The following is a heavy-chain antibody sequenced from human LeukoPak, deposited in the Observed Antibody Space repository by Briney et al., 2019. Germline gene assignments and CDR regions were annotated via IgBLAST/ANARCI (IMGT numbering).Heavy chain of an antibody. Sequence: ASVKVSCKASGYTFTSYYMHWVRQAPGQGLEWMGIINPSGGSTSYAQKFQGRVTMTRDTSTSTVYMELSSLRSKDTAVYYCAKEAVAGGFDYWGQGTLVTVSS. V-gene: IGHV1-46*01. CDR2: INPSGGST. CDR1: GYTFTSYY. J-gene: IGHJ4*02. CDR3: AKEAVAGGFDY. D-gene: IGHD6-19*01.